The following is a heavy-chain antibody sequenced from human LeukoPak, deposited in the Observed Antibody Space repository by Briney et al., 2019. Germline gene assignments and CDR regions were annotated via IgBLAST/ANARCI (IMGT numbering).Heavy chain of an antibody. Sequence: SETLSLTCTVSGGSISSYYWSWIRQPPGKGLEWIGYIYYSGSTNYNPSLKSRVTISVDTSKNQVSLKLRSVTAADTAVYYCAREIIDIVVAPGAKRPIRYYYMDVWGKGTTVTVSS. CDR1: GGSISSYY. D-gene: IGHD2-2*01. V-gene: IGHV4-59*12. CDR3: AREIIDIVVAPGAKRPIRYYYMDV. CDR2: IYYSGST. J-gene: IGHJ6*03.